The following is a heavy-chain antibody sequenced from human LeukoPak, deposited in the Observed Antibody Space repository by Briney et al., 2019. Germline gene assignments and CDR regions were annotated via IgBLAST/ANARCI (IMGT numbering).Heavy chain of an antibody. CDR2: IHYDGSSK. J-gene: IGHJ4*02. CDR1: GFTFSNYG. D-gene: IGHD2-2*01. CDR3: AKTAVPAARFYFDY. Sequence: GGSLRLSCAASGFTFSNYGMHWVRQAPGKGLEWVAFIHYDGSSKYYADSVKGRFTISRDNSKNTLYLEMNSLRAEETAVYYCAKTAVPAARFYFDYWGQGTLVTVSS. V-gene: IGHV3-30*02.